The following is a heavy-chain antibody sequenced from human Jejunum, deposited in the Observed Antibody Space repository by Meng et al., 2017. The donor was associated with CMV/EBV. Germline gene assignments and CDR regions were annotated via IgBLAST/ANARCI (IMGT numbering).Heavy chain of an antibody. CDR2: IWYDGSSE. V-gene: IGHV3-33*06. D-gene: IGHD1-1*01. CDR1: GFPFRSFG. Sequence: SGFPFRSFGMHWVRQAPGKGLEWVAVIWYDGSSEYYAASVKGRFTISRDNARNILYLQMNSLRAEDTGVYYCVKDQGGTVYHGMDVWGQGTTVTVSS. J-gene: IGHJ6*02. CDR3: VKDQGGTVYHGMDV.